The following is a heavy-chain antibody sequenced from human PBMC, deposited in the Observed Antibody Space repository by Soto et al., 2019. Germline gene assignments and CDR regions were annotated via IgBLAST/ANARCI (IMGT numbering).Heavy chain of an antibody. V-gene: IGHV4-59*02. J-gene: IGHJ4*02. D-gene: IGHD6-13*01. Sequence: SETLSLTCTVSGGFVSSNYWIWIRQPPEKGLEWIGDISYSGSTNYNPTLKSRVTISLDTPKNQFSLKLSSVTAEDTAVYYCAREITAAGRYFDFWGQGALVTVSS. CDR3: AREITAAGRYFDF. CDR1: GGFVSSNY. CDR2: ISYSGST.